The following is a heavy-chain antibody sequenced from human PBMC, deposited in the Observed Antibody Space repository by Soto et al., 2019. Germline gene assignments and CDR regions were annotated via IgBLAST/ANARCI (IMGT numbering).Heavy chain of an antibody. J-gene: IGHJ4*01. CDR1: GFTFSSYS. Sequence: GGSLRLSCAASGFTFSSYSMNWVRQAPGKGLEWVSYISSSGGSPYYADSVQGRFTISRDNYKNTVSLQMNSLRAEDTATYYCTKARCSGDTCFVPDYWGHGTLVTVSS. CDR3: TKARCSGDTCFVPDY. CDR2: ISSSGGSP. D-gene: IGHD2-15*01. V-gene: IGHV3-23*01.